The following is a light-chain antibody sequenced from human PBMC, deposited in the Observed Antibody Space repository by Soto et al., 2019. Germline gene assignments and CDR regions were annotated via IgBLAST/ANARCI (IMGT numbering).Light chain of an antibody. CDR2: DAS. CDR3: QQRSNWPPSIT. J-gene: IGKJ5*01. V-gene: IGKV3-11*01. Sequence: EIVLPQSPGTLSLSAGERANISCRTSQSVTTYLAWYQQKPGQAPRLLIYDASDRATGIPARFSGSGSGTDFTLTISSLEPDDFAVYYCQQRSNWPPSITFGQGTRLEI. CDR1: QSVTTY.